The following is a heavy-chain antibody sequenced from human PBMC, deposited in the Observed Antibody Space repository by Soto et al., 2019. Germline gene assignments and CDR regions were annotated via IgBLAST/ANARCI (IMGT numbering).Heavy chain of an antibody. V-gene: IGHV3-7*01. J-gene: IGHJ3*02. CDR3: AREGGQLWLKAFDI. CDR1: GFTFSSYW. Sequence: EVQLVESGGGLVQPGGSLRLSCAASGFTFSSYWMSWVRQAPGKGLEWVANIKQDGSEKYYVDSVKGRFTISRDNAKNSLYLQMNSLRADDTAVYYCAREGGQLWLKAFDIWGQGTMVTVSS. CDR2: IKQDGSEK. D-gene: IGHD5-18*01.